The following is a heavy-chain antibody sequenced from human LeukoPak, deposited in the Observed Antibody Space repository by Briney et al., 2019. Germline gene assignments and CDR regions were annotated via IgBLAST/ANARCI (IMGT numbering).Heavy chain of an antibody. CDR3: ARDLIAVAGRVYYYGMDV. V-gene: IGHV3-7*01. J-gene: IGHJ6*02. CDR1: GFTFSSYW. CDR2: IKQDGNEK. Sequence: GGSLRLSCAASGFTFSSYWMSWVRQAPGKGLEWVANIKQDGNEKYYVDSVKGRFTISRDNAKNSLYLQMNSLRAEDTAVYYCARDLIAVAGRVYYYGMDVWGQGTTVTVSS. D-gene: IGHD6-19*01.